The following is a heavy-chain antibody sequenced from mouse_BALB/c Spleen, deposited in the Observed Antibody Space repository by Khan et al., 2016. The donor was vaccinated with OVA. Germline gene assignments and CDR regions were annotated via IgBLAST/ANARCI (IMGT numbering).Heavy chain of an antibody. CDR1: DYSFTDDP. D-gene: IGHD2-3*01. V-gene: IGHV1S137*01. CDR2: VSTYYGNA. Sequence: VQLQEPGPELVRPGLPVKISCKGSDYSFTDDPMHWVQQSHAKSLEWIGAVSTYYGNANYNPKFKGKAIMTVSKASSSALLELARVTSADSAIYSCARDDGYSLFAYWGQGTLDTVSA. CDR3: ARDDGYSLFAY. J-gene: IGHJ3*01.